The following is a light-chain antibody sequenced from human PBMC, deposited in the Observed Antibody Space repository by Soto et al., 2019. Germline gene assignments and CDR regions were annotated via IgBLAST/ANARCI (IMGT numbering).Light chain of an antibody. CDR1: QSVSSSY. J-gene: IGKJ5*01. CDR2: GAS. V-gene: IGKV3-20*01. Sequence: EIVLTQSPGTLSLSPGERARLSCRASQSVSSSYLAWYQQKPGQAPRLLIYGASSRATGIPDRFSGSGSGTDFTLTISRLEPEDFAVYSCQQYGSPPTTFGQGTRLEIK. CDR3: QQYGSPPTT.